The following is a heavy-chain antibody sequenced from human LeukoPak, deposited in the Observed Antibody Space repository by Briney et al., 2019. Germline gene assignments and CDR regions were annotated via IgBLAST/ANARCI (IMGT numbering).Heavy chain of an antibody. Sequence: XXSWIRXXPGKGLEWIGEINHSGSTNYNPSLKSRVTISVDTSKNQFSLKLSSVTAADTAVYYCARAWGYSLPYFDYWGQGTLVTVSS. CDR1: X. CDR2: INHSGST. J-gene: IGHJ4*02. V-gene: IGHV4-34*01. CDR3: ARAWGYSLPYFDY. D-gene: IGHD2-15*01.